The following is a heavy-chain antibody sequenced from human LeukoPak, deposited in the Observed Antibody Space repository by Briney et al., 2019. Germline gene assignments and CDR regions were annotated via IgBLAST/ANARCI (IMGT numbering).Heavy chain of an antibody. V-gene: IGHV3-23*01. CDR1: GFTFCTHA. CDR3: AKLAGISGWYVYYFDY. Sequence: GGSLRLSCAASGFTFCTHAMTWVRQAPGKGLEWVSGMGGSGDTTYYEDSVKGRFTISRDNAKNTLFLQMNSLRAEDTAVYYCAKLAGISGWYVYYFDYWGQGTLVTVS. D-gene: IGHD6-19*01. J-gene: IGHJ4*02. CDR2: MGGSGDTT.